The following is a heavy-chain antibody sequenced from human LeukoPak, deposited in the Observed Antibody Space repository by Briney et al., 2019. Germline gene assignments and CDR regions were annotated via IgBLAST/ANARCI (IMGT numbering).Heavy chain of an antibody. D-gene: IGHD1-14*01. J-gene: IGHJ4*02. CDR1: GFTVITND. CDR2: LYSDGNT. CDR3: ARGVEPLAANTLAY. Sequence: GGSLRLSCAASGFTVITNDMTWVRQAPGKGLEWVSVLYSDGNTKYADSVQGRFTISRDNSKNTLYLEMNSLSPDDTAVYYCARGVEPLAANTLAYWGQGPLVTVSS. V-gene: IGHV3-53*01.